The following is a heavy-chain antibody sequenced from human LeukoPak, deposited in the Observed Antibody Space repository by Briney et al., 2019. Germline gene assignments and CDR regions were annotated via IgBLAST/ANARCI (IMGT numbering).Heavy chain of an antibody. Sequence: GGSLKLSCAASGFTFSDYTMSWVRQAPGKGLGWVSSISPSSTYIYYADSLKGRITISRDNAKNSLYLQMNSLRAEDTAVYYCVRHRSASDYWGQGALVTVSS. CDR2: ISPSSTYI. D-gene: IGHD3-10*01. CDR3: VRHRSASDY. J-gene: IGHJ4*02. V-gene: IGHV3-21*01. CDR1: GFTFSDYT.